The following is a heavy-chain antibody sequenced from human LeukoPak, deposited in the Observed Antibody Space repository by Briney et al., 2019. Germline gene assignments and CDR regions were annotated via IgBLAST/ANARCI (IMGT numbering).Heavy chain of an antibody. Sequence: GGSLRLPCAASGFSFSDYAMDWVRQAPGKGLEWVSAISSNSAYIFYADSVEGRFTISRDNAKNSLYLQMNSLRAEDTAVYYCARDDLSGSGSPLDYWGQGTLVTVSS. D-gene: IGHD3-10*01. J-gene: IGHJ4*02. CDR2: ISSNSAYI. CDR3: ARDDLSGSGSPLDY. CDR1: GFSFSDYA. V-gene: IGHV3-21*01.